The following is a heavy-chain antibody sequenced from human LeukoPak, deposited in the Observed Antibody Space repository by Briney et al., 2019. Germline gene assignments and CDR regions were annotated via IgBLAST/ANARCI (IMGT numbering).Heavy chain of an antibody. CDR3: ARHGIGAVAAEYVDY. V-gene: IGHV4-59*08. J-gene: IGHJ4*02. CDR2: IYYSGNT. Sequence: SETLSLTCTVSGGSINGYYCSWIRQPPGRGLEWIGYIYYSGNTNYSPSLKSRVTISVDASRNQFSLRLSSVTAADTAVYFCARHGIGAVAAEYVDYWGQGTLVTVSS. CDR1: GGSINGYY. D-gene: IGHD6-19*01.